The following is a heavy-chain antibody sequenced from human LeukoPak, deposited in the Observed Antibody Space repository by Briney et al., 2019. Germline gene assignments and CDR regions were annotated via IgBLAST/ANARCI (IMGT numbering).Heavy chain of an antibody. Sequence: SETLSLTCTVSGGSISSYYWSWIRQPAGKGLEWIGRIYTSGSTNYNPSLKSRVTMSVDTSKNQFSLKLTSVTAADTATYYCARETSLAGFASGLGFNYWGQGILVSVSS. D-gene: IGHD6-19*01. CDR2: IYTSGST. V-gene: IGHV4-4*07. CDR3: ARETSLAGFASGLGFNY. CDR1: GGSISSYY. J-gene: IGHJ4*02.